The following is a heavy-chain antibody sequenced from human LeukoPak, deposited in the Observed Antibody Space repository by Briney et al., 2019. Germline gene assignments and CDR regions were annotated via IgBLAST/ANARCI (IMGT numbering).Heavy chain of an antibody. J-gene: IGHJ4*02. CDR3: AGVPFTSSLGDYFDY. CDR1: GFTTSGNY. Sequence: PGGSLRLSCAASGFTTSGNYITWVRQAPGKGLQWVSAIYSGGRTKYADSVKGRFSISRDNSNDTVYLQLNSPRTEDTAVYFCAGVPFTSSLGDYFDYWGQGTLVTVSS. D-gene: IGHD6-13*01. V-gene: IGHV3-66*01. CDR2: IYSGGRT.